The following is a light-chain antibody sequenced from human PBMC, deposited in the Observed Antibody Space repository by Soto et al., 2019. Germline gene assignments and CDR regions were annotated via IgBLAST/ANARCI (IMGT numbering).Light chain of an antibody. CDR2: GAS. CDR1: QSVDSTS. Sequence: EIVLTQSPGTLSLSPGETATLSCRASQSVDSTSLAWYQQKPGQAPRLLIHGASGRATGIPDRFSGSGSGTDFTLTISRLGPEDFAVYFCQRYYDSVWTFGQGTKVEIK. V-gene: IGKV3-20*01. CDR3: QRYYDSVWT. J-gene: IGKJ1*01.